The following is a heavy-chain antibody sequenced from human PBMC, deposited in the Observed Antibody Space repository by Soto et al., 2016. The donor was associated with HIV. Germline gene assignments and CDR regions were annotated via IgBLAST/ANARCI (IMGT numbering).Heavy chain of an antibody. CDR1: GFTFSSYA. J-gene: IGHJ6*02. V-gene: IGHV3-23*01. CDR3: AKGSGTVGHYYYYGMDV. D-gene: IGHD3-10*01. CDR2: ISGSGGST. Sequence: EVQLLESRGGLVQPGGSLRLSCAASGFTFSSYAMSWVRQAPGKGLEWVSAISGSGGSTYYADSVKGRFTISRDNSKNTVYLQMNSLRADDTAVYYCAKGSGTVGHYYYYGMDVWGQGTTVTVSS.